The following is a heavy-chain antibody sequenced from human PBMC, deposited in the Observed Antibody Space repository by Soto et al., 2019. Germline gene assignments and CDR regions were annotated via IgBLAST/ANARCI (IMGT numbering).Heavy chain of an antibody. CDR3: ARSSYSSSSGWFDP. J-gene: IGHJ5*02. Sequence: SETLSLTCAVSGGSISSGGYSWSWIRQPPGKGLEWIGYIYHSGSTYYNPSLKSRVTISVDRSKNQFSLKLSSVTAADTAVYYCARSSYSSSSGWFDPWGQGTLVTVSS. D-gene: IGHD6-6*01. CDR2: IYHSGST. CDR1: GGSISSGGYS. V-gene: IGHV4-30-2*01.